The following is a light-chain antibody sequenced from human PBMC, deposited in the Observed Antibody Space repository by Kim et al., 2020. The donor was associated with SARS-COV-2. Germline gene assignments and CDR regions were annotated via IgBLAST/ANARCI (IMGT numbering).Light chain of an antibody. V-gene: IGKV3-20*01. CDR1: QSISSSY. Sequence: SPGERATLSCRASQSISSSYLVWYQQKPGQAPRLLLYAASSRATGIPDRISGSGSRTDFTLTISRLEPEDFAVYYCQHYGTSLGSFGQGTKLEI. CDR2: AAS. J-gene: IGKJ2*03. CDR3: QHYGTSLGS.